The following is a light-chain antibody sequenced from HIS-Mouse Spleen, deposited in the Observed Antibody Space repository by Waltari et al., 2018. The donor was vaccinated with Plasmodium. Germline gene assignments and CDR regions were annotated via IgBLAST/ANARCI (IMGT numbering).Light chain of an antibody. V-gene: IGLV1-44*01. CDR3: AAWDDSLNGVV. CDR1: ISSIGSNT. J-gene: IGLJ2*01. Sequence: QSVLTQPPSASGTPGQRVTISCSGSISSIGSNTVTWYQQLPGTAPKLLIYSNNQRPSGVPDRFSGSKSGTSASLAISGLQSEDEAVYYCAAWDDSLNGVVFAGGTKLTVL. CDR2: SNN.